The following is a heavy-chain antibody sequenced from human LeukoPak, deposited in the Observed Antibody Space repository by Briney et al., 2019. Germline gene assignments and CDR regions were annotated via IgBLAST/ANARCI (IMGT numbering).Heavy chain of an antibody. CDR2: IWYDGSNK. J-gene: IGHJ4*02. CDR1: GFTFSSYG. D-gene: IGHD5-12*01. CDR3: AEDRGYSGYDSFDY. V-gene: IGHV3-33*06. Sequence: GGSLRLSCAASGFTFSSYGMHWVRQAPGKGLEWVAVIWYDGSNKYYADSVKGRFTISRDNSKNTLYLQMSSLRAEDTAVYYCAEDRGYSGYDSFDYWGQGTLVTVSS.